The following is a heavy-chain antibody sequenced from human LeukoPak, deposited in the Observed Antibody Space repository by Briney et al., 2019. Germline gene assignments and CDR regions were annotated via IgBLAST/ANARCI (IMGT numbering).Heavy chain of an antibody. D-gene: IGHD5-18*01. Sequence: ASVKVSCKASGYTFTSYYIHWVRQAPGQGLEWMGWMNPNSGNTGYAQKFQGRVTMTRNTSISTAYMELSSLRSEDTAVYYCARGWVQNWFDPWGQGTLVTVSS. CDR3: ARGWVQNWFDP. V-gene: IGHV1-8*01. CDR1: GYTFTSYY. J-gene: IGHJ5*02. CDR2: MNPNSGNT.